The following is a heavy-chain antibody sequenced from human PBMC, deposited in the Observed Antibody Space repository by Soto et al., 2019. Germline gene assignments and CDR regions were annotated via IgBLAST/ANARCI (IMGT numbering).Heavy chain of an antibody. Sequence: LSQTLSLTCAISGDSVSSNSAAWNWIRQSPSRGLEWLGRTYYRSKWYNDYAVSVKSRITINPDTSKNQFSLQLNSVTPEDTAVYYCARDRRQRGTLPFGMDVWGQGTTVTVSS. CDR2: TYYRSKWYN. J-gene: IGHJ6*02. CDR3: ARDRRQRGTLPFGMDV. V-gene: IGHV6-1*01. D-gene: IGHD1-1*01. CDR1: GDSVSSNSAA.